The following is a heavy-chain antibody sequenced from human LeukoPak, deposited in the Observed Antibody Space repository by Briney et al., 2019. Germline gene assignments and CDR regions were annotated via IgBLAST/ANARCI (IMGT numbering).Heavy chain of an antibody. V-gene: IGHV1-2*02. Sequence: GASVRVSFKASGYTFTVYYMHWVRQAPGQGGEWVGWINPNSGGTNYAQKFQGRVTMTTATSISTAYMELSRLRSDDTAVYYCARDFSGTPRIDYYYMDVWGKGTTVTVSS. CDR2: INPNSGGT. D-gene: IGHD2-15*01. J-gene: IGHJ6*03. CDR1: GYTFTVYY. CDR3: ARDFSGTPRIDYYYMDV.